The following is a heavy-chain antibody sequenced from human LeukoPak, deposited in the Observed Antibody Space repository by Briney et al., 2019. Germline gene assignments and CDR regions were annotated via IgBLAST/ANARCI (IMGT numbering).Heavy chain of an antibody. CDR1: GFTFSSYS. CDR3: ARDYGGSSPFDY. V-gene: IGHV3-21*01. CDR2: ISSTSSYI. J-gene: IGHJ4*02. Sequence: GGSLRLSCAASGFTFSSYSMHWVRQAPGKGLEWVSSISSTSSYIYYADSLKGRFTISRDNAKNSLYLQMNSLRAEDTAVYYCARDYGGSSPFDYWGQGTLVTVSS. D-gene: IGHD4-23*01.